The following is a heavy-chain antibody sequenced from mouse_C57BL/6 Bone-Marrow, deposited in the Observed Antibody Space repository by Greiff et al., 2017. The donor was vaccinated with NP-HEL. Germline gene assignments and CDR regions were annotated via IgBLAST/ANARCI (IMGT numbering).Heavy chain of an antibody. V-gene: IGHV4-1*02. CDR3: ARSVTNDIDY. Sequence: EVQVIESGAGLVQPGGSLKLSCAASGFAFSSYWMSWVRQTPGKGLEWIGEINPDSSTINYTPSLKGKFIISRDNAKNTLYLQISKVRSEDTALYYCARSVTNDIDYWGQGTTLTVSS. D-gene: IGHD2-2*01. J-gene: IGHJ2*01. CDR2: INPDSSTI. CDR1: GFAFSSYW.